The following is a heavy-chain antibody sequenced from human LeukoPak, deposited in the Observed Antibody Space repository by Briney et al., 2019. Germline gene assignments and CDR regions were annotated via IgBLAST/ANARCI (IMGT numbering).Heavy chain of an antibody. CDR2: ISAYNGNT. Sequence: GASVKVSCKASGYTFTSYGISWVRQAPGQGLEWMGWISAYNGNTNYAQKLQGRVTMTTDTSTSTAYMELRSLRSGDTAVYYCARTPPDRFGELLRSYYMDVWGKGTTVTVSS. V-gene: IGHV1-18*01. J-gene: IGHJ6*03. CDR1: GYTFTSYG. D-gene: IGHD3-10*01. CDR3: ARTPPDRFGELLRSYYMDV.